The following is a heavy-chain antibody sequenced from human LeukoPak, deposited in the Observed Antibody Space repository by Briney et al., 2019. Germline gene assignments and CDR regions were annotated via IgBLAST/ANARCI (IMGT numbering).Heavy chain of an antibody. CDR3: AIIHSYGHA. CDR2: IYSGGST. D-gene: IGHD3-10*01. J-gene: IGHJ5*02. Sequence: PGGSLRLSCAASGFNVISNYMSWVRQAPGKGLEWVSVIYSGGSTYYAASAKGRFTISRDRTKNMLYLQMNNLRAEDTATYYCAIIHSYGHAWGQGTLVTVSS. CDR1: GFNVISNY. V-gene: IGHV3-66*01.